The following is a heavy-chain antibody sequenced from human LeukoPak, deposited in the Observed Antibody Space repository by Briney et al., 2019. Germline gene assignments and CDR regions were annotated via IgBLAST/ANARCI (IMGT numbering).Heavy chain of an antibody. CDR1: GVTFRSYG. Sequence: GGSLRLSCAASGVTFRSYGMHWVRQAPGKGLEWIGFISGGTTEYAASVKGRFTISRDDSTSIAYLQMNSLTTEDTAVYYCSRGSGWLSVYWGQGTLVTVSS. V-gene: IGHV3-49*04. D-gene: IGHD6-19*01. CDR3: SRGSGWLSVY. J-gene: IGHJ4*02. CDR2: ISGGTT.